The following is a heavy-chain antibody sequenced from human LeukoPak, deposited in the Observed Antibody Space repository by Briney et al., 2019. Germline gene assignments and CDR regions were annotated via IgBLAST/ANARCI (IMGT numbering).Heavy chain of an antibody. V-gene: IGHV3-74*01. J-gene: IGHJ5*02. CDR2: INTDGRST. Sequence: RGSLRLSCAAPGFTFSNYWMHGVRQAPGKGLVWASRINTDGRSTYYADSVKGRFTISRDNAKNTLYLQMNSLRAEDTALYYCAKEEGYWFDPWGQGTLVTVSS. CDR3: AKEEGYWFDP. CDR1: GFTFSNYW.